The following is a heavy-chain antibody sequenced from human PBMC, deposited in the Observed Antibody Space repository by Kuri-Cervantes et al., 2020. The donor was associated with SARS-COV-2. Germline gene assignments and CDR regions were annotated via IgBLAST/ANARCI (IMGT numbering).Heavy chain of an antibody. CDR1: GFFFSAYT. CDR2: ISSDAVNT. CDR3: VRAYSTGWLVGSYYFDS. D-gene: IGHD6-19*01. V-gene: IGHV3-64D*06. J-gene: IGHJ4*02. Sequence: GGSLRLSCSASGFFFSAYTLHRVRQAPGKGLEYVSAISSDAVNTYYANSVKGRFTISRDFSKNTLYLQMTNLTTEDTAVYYCVRAYSTGWLVGSYYFDSWGQGTLVTVSS.